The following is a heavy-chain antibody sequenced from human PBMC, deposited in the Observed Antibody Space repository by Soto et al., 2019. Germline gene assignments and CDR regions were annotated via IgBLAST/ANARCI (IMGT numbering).Heavy chain of an antibody. J-gene: IGHJ5*02. Sequence: ASVKVSCKASGYTFTSYGISWVRQAPGQGLEWMGWISAYNGNTNYAQKLQGRVTMTTDTSTSTAYMELRSLRSDDTAVYYCARVVAADGEGWFDPWGQGTLVTVSS. V-gene: IGHV1-18*01. CDR2: ISAYNGNT. D-gene: IGHD6-13*01. CDR1: GYTFTSYG. CDR3: ARVVAADGEGWFDP.